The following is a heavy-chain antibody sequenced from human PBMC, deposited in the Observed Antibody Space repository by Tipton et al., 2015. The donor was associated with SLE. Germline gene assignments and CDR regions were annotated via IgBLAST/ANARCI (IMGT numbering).Heavy chain of an antibody. CDR2: ISYGGGT. J-gene: IGHJ4*02. V-gene: IGHV4-59*08. CDR3: ARLTTTFGVTY. D-gene: IGHD3-3*01. CDR1: GGSISSNY. Sequence: TLSLTCSVSGGSISSNYWIWIRQPPGKGLEWIGYISYGGGTNYNPSLKSRVTISVDTAKNQFSLKLTSVTAADTAVYYCARLTTTFGVTYWGQGTLVTVSS.